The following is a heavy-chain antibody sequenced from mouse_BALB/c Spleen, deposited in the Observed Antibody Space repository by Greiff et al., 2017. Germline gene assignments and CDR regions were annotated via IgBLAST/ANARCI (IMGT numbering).Heavy chain of an antibody. CDR3: ARDRGGTTAPYAMDY. V-gene: IGHV5-4*02. D-gene: IGHD1-2*01. CDR1: GFTFSDYY. CDR2: ISDGGSYT. Sequence: EVQGVESGGGLVKPGGSLKLSCAASGFTFSDYYMYWVRQTPEKRLEWVATISDGGSYTYYPDSVKGRFTISRDNAKNNLYLQMSSLKSEDTAMYYCARDRGGTTAPYAMDYWGQGTSVTVSS. J-gene: IGHJ4*01.